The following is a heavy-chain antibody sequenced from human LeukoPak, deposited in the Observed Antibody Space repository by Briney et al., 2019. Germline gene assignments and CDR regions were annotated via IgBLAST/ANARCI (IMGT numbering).Heavy chain of an antibody. CDR1: GGTFINFA. V-gene: IGHV1-69*05. D-gene: IGHD2-8*01. Sequence: AVRVSSMASGGTFINFAISWVRQAPGHGLEWMGVLIPIFGTANYAQKFQGRVTITRDESASTAYMELSSLRAEDTYVYYCARDGLVYADNAGLDWYFDLWGRGTLVTVSS. J-gene: IGHJ2*01. CDR3: ARDGLVYADNAGLDWYFDL. CDR2: LIPIFGTA.